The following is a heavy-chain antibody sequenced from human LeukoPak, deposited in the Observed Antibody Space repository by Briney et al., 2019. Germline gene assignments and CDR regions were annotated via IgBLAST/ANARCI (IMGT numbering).Heavy chain of an antibody. CDR2: IKQDGSEK. CDR1: GFTFSSYW. D-gene: IGHD3-3*01. V-gene: IGHV3-7*01. J-gene: IGHJ1*01. Sequence: GGSLRLSCAASGFTFSSYWMSWVRQAPGKGLEWVANIKQDGSEKYYVDSVKGRFTISRDNAKNSLYLQMNSLRAEDTAVYYCARMIAGYDFWSGYATRAEYFQHWGQGTLVTVSS. CDR3: ARMIAGYDFWSGYATRAEYFQH.